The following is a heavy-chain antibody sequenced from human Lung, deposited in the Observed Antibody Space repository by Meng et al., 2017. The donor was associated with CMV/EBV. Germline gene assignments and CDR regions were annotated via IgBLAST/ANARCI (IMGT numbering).Heavy chain of an antibody. V-gene: IGHV3-53*01. CDR1: GFTVTRYS. CDR2: IYSSGRT. CDR3: VRGPLLGWFDP. Sequence: GASGGGVIQPGGSRRLSCAASGFTVTRYSMHWVRQAPGKGLGWVSVIYSSGRTYYADSVKGRFTISRDNSKNTVDLQMNTLRAEDTAIYYCVRGPLLGWFDPWGQGALVTVSS. J-gene: IGHJ5*02.